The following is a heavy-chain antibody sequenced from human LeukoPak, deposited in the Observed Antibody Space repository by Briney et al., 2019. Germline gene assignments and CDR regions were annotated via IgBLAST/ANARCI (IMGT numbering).Heavy chain of an antibody. D-gene: IGHD2-15*01. J-gene: IGHJ4*02. V-gene: IGHV3-7*03. CDR1: EFTFSIYW. Sequence: PGGSLRLSCAASEFTFSIYWMSWVRQAPGKGLEWVANIQENGNEKSYVDSVKGRFTISRDNSKNTLHLQMNSLRAEDTAAYYCAKFAQRYCSGGSCHPFDYWGQGTLVTVSS. CDR2: IQENGNEK. CDR3: AKFAQRYCSGGSCHPFDY.